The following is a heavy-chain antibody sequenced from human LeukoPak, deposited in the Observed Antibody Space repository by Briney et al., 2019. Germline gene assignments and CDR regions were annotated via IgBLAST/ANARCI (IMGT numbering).Heavy chain of an antibody. J-gene: IGHJ6*03. D-gene: IGHD3-10*01. CDR1: GFTFNSYA. Sequence: GGSLRLSCAASGFTFNSYAMKWVRQAPGKGLEWLAVVLSDGSDQYYGDSVQGRFTVSRDNSKNTLYLQMDNLRLEDTAVYYCARVSKPGWFDYYYMDVWGKGTTVIVSS. CDR3: ARVSKPGWFDYYYMDV. CDR2: VLSDGSDQ. V-gene: IGHV3-30*04.